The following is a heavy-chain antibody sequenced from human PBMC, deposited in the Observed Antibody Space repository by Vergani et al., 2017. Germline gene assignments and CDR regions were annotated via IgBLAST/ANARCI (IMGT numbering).Heavy chain of an antibody. J-gene: IGHJ6*02. Sequence: EVQLVQSGAEVKKPGESLKISCKGSGYSFTSYWIGWVRQMPGKGLEWMGIIYPGDSDTRYSPSFQGQVTISADKSISTAYLQWSSLKAADTAMYYCARVVDTSYYCCYYCMDVWGQGTTVTVSS. V-gene: IGHV5-51*01. CDR2: IYPGDSDT. D-gene: IGHD5-18*01. CDR1: GYSFTSYW. CDR3: ARVVDTSYYCCYYCMDV.